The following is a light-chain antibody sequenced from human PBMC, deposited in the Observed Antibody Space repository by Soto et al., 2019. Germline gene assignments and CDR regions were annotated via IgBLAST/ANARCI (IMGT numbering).Light chain of an antibody. CDR1: QSINTY. CDR3: QLRYSIPY. V-gene: IGKV1-39*01. CDR2: GAS. J-gene: IGKJ1*01. Sequence: DIQMTQSPSSLSASVGDRVTITCRASQSINTYLNWYQQKPGEARKVVIHGASSLQTGVPSRFSGSGSGTVFTLTITSQQHEDCAAYYRQLRYSIPYFGQGTRVEVK.